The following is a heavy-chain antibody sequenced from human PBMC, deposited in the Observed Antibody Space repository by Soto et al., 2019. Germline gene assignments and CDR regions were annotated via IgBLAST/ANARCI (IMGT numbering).Heavy chain of an antibody. CDR3: AKGQLALPGMDV. J-gene: IGHJ6*02. CDR2: ISWDGGST. D-gene: IGHD6-6*01. Sequence: EVQLVESGGVVVQPGGSLRLSCAASGFTFDDYTMHWVRQAPGKGLEWVSLISWDGGSTYYADSVKGRFTISRDNSKNSLYLQMNSLRTEDTALYYCAKGQLALPGMDVWGQGTTVTVSS. V-gene: IGHV3-43*01. CDR1: GFTFDDYT.